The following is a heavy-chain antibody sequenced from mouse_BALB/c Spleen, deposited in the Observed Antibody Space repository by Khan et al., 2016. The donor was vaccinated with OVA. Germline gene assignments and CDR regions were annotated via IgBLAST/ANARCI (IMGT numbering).Heavy chain of an antibody. CDR2: IYPGTDNT. J-gene: IGHJ2*01. Sequence: VELVESGAELVRPGASVKLSCKTSGYIFTNYWIHWVKQRPGQGLEWIARIYPGTDNTYYNEKLKDKATLTADKSSSTTYMQLSSLKSEDSAIDFCAREETLYYFDEWGQGTTLTGSS. CDR1: GYIFTNYW. CDR3: AREETLYYFDE. V-gene: IGHV1-76*01.